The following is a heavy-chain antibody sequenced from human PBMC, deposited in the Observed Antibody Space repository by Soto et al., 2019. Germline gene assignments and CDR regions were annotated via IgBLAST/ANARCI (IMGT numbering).Heavy chain of an antibody. D-gene: IGHD1-26*01. CDR1: GGSISSGGYY. CDR2: IYYSGST. CDR3: ARGRDSGSYPFYFDY. V-gene: IGHV4-31*03. Sequence: QVQLQESGPGLVKPSQTLSLTCTVSGGSISSGGYYWSWIRQHPGKGLEWIGYIYYSGSTHYNPSLKSRVTISVDTSKNQFSLKLSSVTAADTAVYYCARGRDSGSYPFYFDYWGQGTLVTVSS. J-gene: IGHJ4*02.